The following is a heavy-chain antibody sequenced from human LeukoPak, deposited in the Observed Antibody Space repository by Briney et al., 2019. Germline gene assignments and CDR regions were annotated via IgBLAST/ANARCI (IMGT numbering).Heavy chain of an antibody. Sequence: SLKLCCAASEITFSGSTMHWVRQASRKLLELVGRITSKANTYATAYAASVKGRFTISRDDTQNTPYLQLNSPNTENTAWYCCRSIAADRNDAFDIWGEGKMVTVSS. CDR1: EITFSGST. D-gene: IGHD6-13*01. V-gene: IGHV3-73*01. J-gene: IGHJ3*02. CDR2: ITSKANTYAT. CDR3: RSIAADRNDAFDI.